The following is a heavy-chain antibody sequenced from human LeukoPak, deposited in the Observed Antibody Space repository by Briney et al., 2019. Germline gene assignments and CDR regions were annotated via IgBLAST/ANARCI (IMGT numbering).Heavy chain of an antibody. CDR2: IYYSGST. V-gene: IGHV4-59*08. CDR3: AKQLGARAFDI. CDR1: GGSISSYY. Sequence: SETLSLTCTVSGGSISSYYWSWIRQPPGKGLEWIGYIYYSGSTNYNPSLKSRVTISVDTSKNQFSLNLISLTAADTAVYYCAKQLGARAFDIWGQGTMVTVSS. J-gene: IGHJ3*02. D-gene: IGHD3-16*01.